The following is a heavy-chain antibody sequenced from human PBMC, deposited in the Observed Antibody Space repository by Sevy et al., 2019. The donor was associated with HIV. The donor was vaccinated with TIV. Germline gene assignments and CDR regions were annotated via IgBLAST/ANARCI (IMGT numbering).Heavy chain of an antibody. V-gene: IGHV1-2*02. J-gene: IGHJ4*02. Sequence: ASVKVSCKASGYTFTGYYMNWVRQAPGQGLEWMGWINPNSDATNYAQKFQGRVTMTRDTSISTGYMELSRLRSDDTAVYYWARSRSYYFDHWGQGTLVTVSS. D-gene: IGHD3-10*01. CDR3: ARSRSYYFDH. CDR1: GYTFTGYY. CDR2: INPNSDAT.